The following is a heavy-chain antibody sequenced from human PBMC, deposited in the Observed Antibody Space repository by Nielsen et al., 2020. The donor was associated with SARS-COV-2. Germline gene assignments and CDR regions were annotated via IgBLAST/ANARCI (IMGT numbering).Heavy chain of an antibody. V-gene: IGHV7-4-1*02. J-gene: IGHJ4*02. Sequence: WVRQAPGQGLEWMGWINTNTGNPTYAQGFTGRFVFSLDTPVSTAYLQISSLKAEDTAVYYCARERSTYYDILTGYRITPFDYWGQGTLVTVSS. CDR2: INTNTGNP. CDR3: ARERSTYYDILTGYRITPFDY. D-gene: IGHD3-9*01.